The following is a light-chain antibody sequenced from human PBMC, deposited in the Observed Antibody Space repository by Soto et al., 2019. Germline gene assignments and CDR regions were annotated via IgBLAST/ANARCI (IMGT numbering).Light chain of an antibody. J-gene: IGKJ4*01. Sequence: IVMTQSPATLPVSPGERATLSCRTSQSDNSHLAWYQHKPGQAPRLLIYGASSRATGIPTRFSGSGSGTEFTLTIDSLQSEDFAIYFCQQYNNWPGTFGGGTKVEIK. V-gene: IGKV3-15*01. CDR1: QSDNSH. CDR2: GAS. CDR3: QQYNNWPGT.